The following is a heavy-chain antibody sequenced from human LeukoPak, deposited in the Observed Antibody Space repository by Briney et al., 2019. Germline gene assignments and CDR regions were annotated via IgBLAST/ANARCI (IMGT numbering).Heavy chain of an antibody. V-gene: IGHV4-59*08. CDR3: ARSLHGYRFATDY. CDR2: IYYSGST. Sequence: SETLSLTCTVSGDSINSYYWSWIRQPPGKGLEWIGYIYYSGSTKYNPSIKSRVTISVDTSKNQFSLKLSSVTAADTAVYYCARSLHGYRFATDYWGQGTLVTVSS. CDR1: GDSINSYY. D-gene: IGHD5-18*01. J-gene: IGHJ4*02.